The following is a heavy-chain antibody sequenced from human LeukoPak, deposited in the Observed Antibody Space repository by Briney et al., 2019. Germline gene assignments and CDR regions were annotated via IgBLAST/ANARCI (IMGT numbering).Heavy chain of an antibody. CDR1: GFTFSSYG. Sequence: GRSLRLSCAASGFTFSSYGMHWVRQAPGKGLEWVAVISYDGSNKYYADSVKGRFTISRDNSKNTLYLQMNSLRAEDTAVYYCAKDQSGSYSPTIDYWGQGTLVTVSS. CDR2: ISYDGSNK. D-gene: IGHD1-26*01. CDR3: AKDQSGSYSPTIDY. V-gene: IGHV3-30*18. J-gene: IGHJ4*02.